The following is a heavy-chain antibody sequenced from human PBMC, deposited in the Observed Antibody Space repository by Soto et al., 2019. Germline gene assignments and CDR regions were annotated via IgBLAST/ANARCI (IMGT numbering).Heavy chain of an antibody. CDR3: AHSDHTYYDILTGYYTRYYFDY. CDR1: GFSLSTSGVG. D-gene: IGHD3-9*01. CDR2: IYWDDDK. V-gene: IGHV2-5*02. Sequence: QITLKESGPTLVKPTQTLTLTCTFSGFSLSTSGVGVGWIRQPPGKALEWLALIYWDDDKRYSPSLKSRLTITKDTSKTQVVLTMTNMDPVDTATYYCAHSDHTYYDILTGYYTRYYFDYWGQGTLVTVSS. J-gene: IGHJ4*02.